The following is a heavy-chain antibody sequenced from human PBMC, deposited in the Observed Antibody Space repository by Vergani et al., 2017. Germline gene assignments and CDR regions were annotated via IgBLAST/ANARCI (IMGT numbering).Heavy chain of an antibody. Sequence: EVQLVESGGGLVQPGGSLRLSCAASGFTVSTNYMSWVRQAPGKGLEWVSVIYSGGSTYYADSVKGRFTISRHNSKNTLYLQMNSLRAEDTAVYYCAREKGGLYSDYWGQGTLVTVSS. CDR1: GFTVSTNY. J-gene: IGHJ4*02. D-gene: IGHD2-15*01. CDR3: AREKGGLYSDY. CDR2: IYSGGST. V-gene: IGHV3-53*04.